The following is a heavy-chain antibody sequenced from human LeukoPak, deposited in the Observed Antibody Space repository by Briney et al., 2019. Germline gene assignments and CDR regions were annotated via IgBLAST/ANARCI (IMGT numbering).Heavy chain of an antibody. CDR1: GFTFSSYG. J-gene: IGHJ6*02. Sequence: GGSLRLSCAASGFTFSSYGMHWVRQAPGKGLGWVAVISYDGSNKYYADSVKGRFTISRDNSKNTLYLQMNSLRAEDTAVYYCAKSVLWFGEFRYGMAVWGQGTTVTVSS. CDR2: ISYDGSNK. D-gene: IGHD3-10*01. CDR3: AKSVLWFGEFRYGMAV. V-gene: IGHV3-30*18.